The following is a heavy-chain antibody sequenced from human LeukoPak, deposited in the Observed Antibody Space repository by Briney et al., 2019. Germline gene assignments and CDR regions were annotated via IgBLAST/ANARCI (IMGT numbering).Heavy chain of an antibody. V-gene: IGHV1-2*02. J-gene: IGHJ5*02. CDR2: INPNSGGT. CDR3: ASSQGPEEWFDP. CDR1: GYTFTSYG. Sequence: ASVKVSCKASGYTFTSYGISWVRQAPGQGLEWMGWINPNSGGTNYAQKFQGRVTMTRDTSISTAYMELSRLRSDDTAVYYCASSQGPEEWFDPWGQGTLVTVSS.